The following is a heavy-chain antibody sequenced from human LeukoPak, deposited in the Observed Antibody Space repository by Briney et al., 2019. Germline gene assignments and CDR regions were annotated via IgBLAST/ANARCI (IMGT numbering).Heavy chain of an antibody. Sequence: SETLSLTCAVYGGSFSGYYWSWIRQPPGKGLEWIGEINHSGSTNYNPSLKSRVTISVDTSKNQFSLKLSSVTAADTAVYYCARVPIGGYYYENDYWGQGTLVTVSS. CDR2: INHSGST. CDR3: ARVPIGGYYYENDY. V-gene: IGHV4-34*01. CDR1: GGSFSGYY. J-gene: IGHJ4*02. D-gene: IGHD3-22*01.